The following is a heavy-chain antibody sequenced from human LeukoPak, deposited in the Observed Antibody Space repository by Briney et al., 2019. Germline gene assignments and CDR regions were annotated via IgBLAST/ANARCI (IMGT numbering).Heavy chain of an antibody. CDR3: ARVDHYYDSSGYYGGFDY. Sequence: GGSLRLSCAASGVTVSSNHMSWVRQAPGKGLECVSVIYSGGTTKYADSVKGRFTIFGDNSKNTVHLQMNSLRGEDTAVYYCARVDHYYDSSGYYGGFDYWGQGTLVTVSS. J-gene: IGHJ4*02. CDR2: IYSGGTT. CDR1: GVTVSSNH. D-gene: IGHD3-22*01. V-gene: IGHV3-66*01.